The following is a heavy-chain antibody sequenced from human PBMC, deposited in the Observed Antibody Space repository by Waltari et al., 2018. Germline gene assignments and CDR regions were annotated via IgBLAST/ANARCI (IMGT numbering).Heavy chain of an antibody. CDR3: ARGGKYYYDSDNWFDP. J-gene: IGHJ5*02. D-gene: IGHD3-22*01. V-gene: IGHV4-34*01. Sequence: QVQLQQWGAGLLKPSETLSLTCAVYGGSFSGYYWSWIRQPPGKGLEWIGEINHSGSTNYNPSLKSRVTISVDTSKNQFSLKLSSVTAADTAVYYCARGGKYYYDSDNWFDPWGQGTLVTVSS. CDR2: INHSGST. CDR1: GGSFSGYY.